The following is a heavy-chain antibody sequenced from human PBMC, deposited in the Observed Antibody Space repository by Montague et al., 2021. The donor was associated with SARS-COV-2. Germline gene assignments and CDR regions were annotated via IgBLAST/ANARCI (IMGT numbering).Heavy chain of an antibody. V-gene: IGHV4-31*03. CDR1: GGSISSGGYS. CDR3: ARDGTITIIVVVIDAFDY. Sequence: TLSLTCTVSGGSISSGGYSWSWIRQHPGKGLEWIGYICYSGSTYFNPSLKSRVTISVDTSKNQFSLKLSSVTAADTAVYYCARDGTITIIVVVIDAFDYWGQGTMVTVSS. CDR2: ICYSGST. D-gene: IGHD3-22*01. J-gene: IGHJ4*02.